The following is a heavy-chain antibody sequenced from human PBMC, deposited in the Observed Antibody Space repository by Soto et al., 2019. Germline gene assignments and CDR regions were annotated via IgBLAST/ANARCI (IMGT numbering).Heavy chain of an antibody. J-gene: IGHJ4*02. CDR1: GDSISSDY. CDR3: ARARNGDLDY. CDR2: IYYSGTT. Sequence: SETLSLTCTVSGDSISSDYWTWLRQPPGKGLEWLGHIYYSGTTNYNPSLKSRLTISVDTSKNHFSLRLTSVTATDTAVYYCARARNGDLDYWGQGTLVTVSS. V-gene: IGHV4-59*01. D-gene: IGHD2-21*02.